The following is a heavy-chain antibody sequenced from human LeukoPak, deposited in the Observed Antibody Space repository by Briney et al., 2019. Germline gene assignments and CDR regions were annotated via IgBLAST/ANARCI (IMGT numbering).Heavy chain of an antibody. J-gene: IGHJ4*02. V-gene: IGHV5-51*01. CDR3: ARQDPAGSGGRCYSGFFDY. Sequence: GESLKISCKGSGYSFSSYWIGWVRQLPGKGLEWMGIICPGDSDTRYSPAFQGQVTIPADKSISTAHLQWSSLKASDTAMYYCARQDPAGSGGRCYSGFFDYWGQGTLVTVSA. CDR1: GYSFSSYW. D-gene: IGHD2-15*01. CDR2: ICPGDSDT.